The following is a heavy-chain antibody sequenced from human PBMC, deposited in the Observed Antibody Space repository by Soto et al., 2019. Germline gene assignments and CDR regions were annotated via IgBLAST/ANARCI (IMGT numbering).Heavy chain of an antibody. CDR2: INPNSGGT. V-gene: IGHV1-2*02. CDR3: AREGYYDSSGYPPGSRPNNWFDP. CDR1: GYTFTGYY. D-gene: IGHD3-22*01. J-gene: IGHJ5*02. Sequence: EASVKVSCKASGYTFTGYYMHWVRQAPGQGLEWMGWINPNSGGTNYAQKFQGRVTMTRDTSISTAYMELSRLRSDDTAVYYCAREGYYDSSGYPPGSRPNNWFDPWGQGPLVTVSS.